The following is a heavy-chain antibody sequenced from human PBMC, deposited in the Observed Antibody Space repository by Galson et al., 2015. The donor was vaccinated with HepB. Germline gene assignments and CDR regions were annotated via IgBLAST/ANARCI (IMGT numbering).Heavy chain of an antibody. J-gene: IGHJ4*02. V-gene: IGHV3-23*01. CDR1: GFTFSSYA. D-gene: IGHD2-2*02. CDR3: AKARAGPSCYTY. Sequence: SLRLSCAASGFTFSSYAMSWVRQAPGKGLEWVSAISGSGGSTYYADSVKGRFTISRDNSKNTLYLQMNSLRAEDTAVYYCAKARAGPSCYTYWGQGTLVTVSS. CDR2: ISGSGGST.